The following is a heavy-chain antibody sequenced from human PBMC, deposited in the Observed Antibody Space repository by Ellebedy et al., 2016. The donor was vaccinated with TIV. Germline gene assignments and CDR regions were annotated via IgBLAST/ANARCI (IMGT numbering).Heavy chain of an antibody. D-gene: IGHD3-10*01. J-gene: IGHJ6*02. CDR1: GFTFSSYE. Sequence: GESLKISCAASGFTFSSYEMNWVRQAPGKGLEWVSYISSSSSTIYYADSVKGRFTISRDNAKNSLYLQMNSLRDEDTAVYYCARPMVRGRNYYGMDVWGQGTTVTVSS. V-gene: IGHV3-48*02. CDR3: ARPMVRGRNYYGMDV. CDR2: ISSSSSTI.